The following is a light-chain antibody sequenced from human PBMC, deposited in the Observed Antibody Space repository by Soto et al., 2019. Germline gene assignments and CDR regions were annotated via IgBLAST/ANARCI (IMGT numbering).Light chain of an antibody. J-gene: IGKJ5*01. CDR3: QQYSSAPIT. V-gene: IGKV3-20*01. CDR1: QSVSSNY. CDR2: GAS. Sequence: EIVLTQSPGTLSLSPGERATLSCRASQSVSSNYLAWYQQRSGQAPRLLIYGASDRANGIPDRFSGSGSGTDFTLTITRLEPEDFAVYYCQQYSSAPITFGQGTGLEIK.